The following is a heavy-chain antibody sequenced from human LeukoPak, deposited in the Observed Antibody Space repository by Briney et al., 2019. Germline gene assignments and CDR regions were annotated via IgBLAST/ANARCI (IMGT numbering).Heavy chain of an antibody. CDR1: GVTFSSYA. Sequence: KVSCKASGVTFSSYAISWVRQAPGQGLEWMGGIILIFRTTNYAQKFQGRVTTTTDGSTSTAYMELSSLRSEDTAVYYCARGRPCSGGSCYYYYWGQGTLVTVSS. V-gene: IGHV1-69*05. D-gene: IGHD2-15*01. CDR3: ARGRPCSGGSCYYYY. CDR2: IILIFRTT. J-gene: IGHJ4*02.